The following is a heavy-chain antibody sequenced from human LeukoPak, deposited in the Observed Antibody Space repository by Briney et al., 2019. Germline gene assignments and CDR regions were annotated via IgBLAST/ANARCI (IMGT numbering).Heavy chain of an antibody. J-gene: IGHJ5*02. Sequence: GGSLRLSCAASGFTFSSYEMNWVRQAPGKGLELVSYISSSGSTIYYADSVKGRFTISRDNAKNSLYLQINSLRAEDTAVYYCARDAGIAVAGTHWFDPWGQGTLVTVSS. CDR2: ISSSGSTI. CDR1: GFTFSSYE. CDR3: ARDAGIAVAGTHWFDP. V-gene: IGHV3-48*03. D-gene: IGHD6-19*01.